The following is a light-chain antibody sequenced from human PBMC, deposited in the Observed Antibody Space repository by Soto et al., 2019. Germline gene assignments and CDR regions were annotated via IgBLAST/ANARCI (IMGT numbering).Light chain of an antibody. Sequence: DIQLTQSPSFLSASVGDRVTITCRASQGISSYLAWYQQKPGKAPKLLIYAACTLQSGVPSRFSGSGSGTEFTLTSSSLQPEDFATYYCQQLNSYPLTFGGGTKVEIK. CDR3: QQLNSYPLT. CDR1: QGISSY. CDR2: AAC. V-gene: IGKV1-9*01. J-gene: IGKJ4*01.